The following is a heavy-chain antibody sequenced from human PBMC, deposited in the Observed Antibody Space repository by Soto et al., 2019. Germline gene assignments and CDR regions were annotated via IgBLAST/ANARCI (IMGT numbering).Heavy chain of an antibody. CDR2: VSHDGRNT. V-gene: IGHV3-30*18. J-gene: IGHJ4*02. D-gene: IGHD6-19*01. CDR3: AKGGRQWLVTSAFNY. Sequence: VQLVESGGGVVQPGRSLRLSCAASGFTFSDYAMHWVRQAPGKGLEWVAVVSHDGRNTHYADSVKGRFTISRDSSKNTVSLDMTGLRAEDTAVYYCAKGGRQWLVTSAFNYWGQGALVTVSS. CDR1: GFTFSDYA.